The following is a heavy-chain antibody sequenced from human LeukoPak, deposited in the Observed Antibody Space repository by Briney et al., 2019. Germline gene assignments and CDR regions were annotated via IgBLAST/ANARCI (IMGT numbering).Heavy chain of an antibody. D-gene: IGHD2-2*01. CDR1: GFTFSDYW. Sequence: PGGSLRLSCAASGFTFSDYWMGWVRQAPGKGLEWVANINQDGSEKYYVDSVKGRFTISRDNAKNSLYLQMNSLRVEDTAVYYCARVDDNALFDYWGQGTLVTVSS. CDR3: ARVDDNALFDY. V-gene: IGHV3-7*03. J-gene: IGHJ4*02. CDR2: INQDGSEK.